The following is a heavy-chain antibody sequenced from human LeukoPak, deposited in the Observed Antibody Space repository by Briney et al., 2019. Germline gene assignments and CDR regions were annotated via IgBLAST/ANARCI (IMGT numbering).Heavy chain of an antibody. CDR3: ARDLSGGKLRYFDWLPPDY. Sequence: ASVKVSCKASGYTFTSYYMHWVRQAPGQGLEWMGIINPNAGTTSYAQKFQGRVTVTRDTSTSTVYTELSSLRSEDTAVYYCARDLSGGKLRYFDWLPPDYWGQGTLVTVSS. J-gene: IGHJ4*02. D-gene: IGHD3-9*01. CDR1: GYTFTSYY. V-gene: IGHV1-46*01. CDR2: INPNAGTT.